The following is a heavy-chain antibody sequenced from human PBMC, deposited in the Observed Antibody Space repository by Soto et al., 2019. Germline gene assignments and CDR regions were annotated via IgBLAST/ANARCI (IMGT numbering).Heavy chain of an antibody. V-gene: IGHV1-46*04. CDR2: IDPSDGTT. J-gene: IGHJ3*02. CDR3: ARDEVPDVQNDAFDI. CDR1: GYAFTTYH. Sequence: AASVKVSCKASGYAFTTYHMHWVRQAPGQGLEWMGMIDPSDGTTTYAQKLQGRVTMTRDTATSTVYMELSSLRSEDTAVYYCARDEVPDVQNDAFDIWGQGXMVTVSS.